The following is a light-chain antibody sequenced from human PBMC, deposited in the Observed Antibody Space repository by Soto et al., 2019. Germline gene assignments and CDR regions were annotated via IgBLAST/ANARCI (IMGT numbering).Light chain of an antibody. Sequence: ETVLTQPPGTLSLSPGEGATLSCRASQSVGASQLAWYQQKPGQSPRLLIYGVSSRATGIPDRFGGSGSGTDFTLTISRLEPEDFAVYYCHQYSNPPHTFGQGTKLEIK. CDR1: QSVGASQ. V-gene: IGKV3-20*01. CDR2: GVS. CDR3: HQYSNPPHT. J-gene: IGKJ2*01.